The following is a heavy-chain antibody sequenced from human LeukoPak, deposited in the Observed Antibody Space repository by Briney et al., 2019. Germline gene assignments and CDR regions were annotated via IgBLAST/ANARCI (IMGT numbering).Heavy chain of an antibody. CDR3: ARGGTYDSSGQLDY. CDR1: GGSISSYY. D-gene: IGHD3-22*01. V-gene: IGHV4-59*12. CDR2: IYYSGST. Sequence: SETLSLTCTVSGGSISSYYWSWIRQPPGKGLEWIGYIYYSGSTNYNPSLKSRVTISVDTSKNQFSLKLSSVTAADTAVYYCARGGTYDSSGQLDYWGQGTLVTVSS. J-gene: IGHJ4*02.